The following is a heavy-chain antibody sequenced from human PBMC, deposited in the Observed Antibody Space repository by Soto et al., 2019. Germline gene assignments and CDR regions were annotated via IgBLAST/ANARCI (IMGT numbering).Heavy chain of an antibody. J-gene: IGHJ4*02. CDR3: ARTYSGYDKKPYFDY. Sequence: GGSLRLSCAASGFTFSSYSMNWVRQAPGKGLEWVSYISSSSSTIYYADSVKGRFTISRDNAKNSLYLQMNSLRAEDTAVYYCARTYSGYDKKPYFDYWGQGTLVTVSS. CDR2: ISSSSSTI. D-gene: IGHD5-12*01. CDR1: GFTFSSYS. V-gene: IGHV3-48*01.